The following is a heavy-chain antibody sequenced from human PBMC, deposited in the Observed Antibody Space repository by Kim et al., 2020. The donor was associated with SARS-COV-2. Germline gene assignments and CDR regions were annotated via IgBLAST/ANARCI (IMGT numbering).Heavy chain of an antibody. J-gene: IGHJ3*02. Sequence: GGSLRLSCAASGFTFSSYAMSWVRQAPGKGLEWVSAISGSGGSTYYADSVKGRFTISRDNSKNTLYLQMNSLRAEDTAVYYCAKAYSGSDYGLPAFDIWGQGTMVTVSS. CDR2: ISGSGGST. V-gene: IGHV3-23*01. CDR1: GFTFSSYA. D-gene: IGHD1-26*01. CDR3: AKAYSGSDYGLPAFDI.